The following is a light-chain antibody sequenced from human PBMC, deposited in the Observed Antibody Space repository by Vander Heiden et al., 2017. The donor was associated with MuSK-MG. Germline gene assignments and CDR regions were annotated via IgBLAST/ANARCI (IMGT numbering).Light chain of an antibody. CDR3: SSYTRSSTRKV. CDR1: SSDVGGYNY. CDR2: DVI. V-gene: IGLV2-14*03. Sequence: QSALTQPASVSGSPGQSITIPCTGTSSDVGGYNYVSWYQQHPGKAPKLMINDVINRPSGVSNRCSGSKSGNTASLTISGLQAEDEDDYYCSSYTRSSTRKVFGGGTKLTVL. J-gene: IGLJ2*01.